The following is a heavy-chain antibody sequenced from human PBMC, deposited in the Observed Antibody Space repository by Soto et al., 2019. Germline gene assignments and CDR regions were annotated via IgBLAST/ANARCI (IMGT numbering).Heavy chain of an antibody. D-gene: IGHD2-15*01. V-gene: IGHV3-30-3*01. CDR3: ARESLSGSWAFDY. CDR1: GFTFSSYA. J-gene: IGHJ4*02. Sequence: QVQLVESGGGVVQPGRSPRLSCAASGFTFSSYAMHWVRQAPGKGLEWVAVISYDGSNKYYADSVKGRFTISRDNSKNTLYLQMNSLRAEDTAVYYCARESLSGSWAFDYWGQGTLVTVSS. CDR2: ISYDGSNK.